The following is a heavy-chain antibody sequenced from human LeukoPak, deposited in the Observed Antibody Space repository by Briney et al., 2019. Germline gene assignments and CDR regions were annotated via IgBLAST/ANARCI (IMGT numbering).Heavy chain of an antibody. CDR3: ARDPGGNSASDY. J-gene: IGHJ4*02. CDR1: GGSISSGGYY. CDR2: IYYSGST. V-gene: IGHV4-31*03. D-gene: IGHD4-23*01. Sequence: SETLSLTCTVSGGSISSGGYYWSWIRQHPGKGLEWIGYIYYSGSTYYNPSLKSRVTISVDTSKNQFSLKLSSVTAADTAVYYCARDPGGNSASDYWGQGTLVTVSS.